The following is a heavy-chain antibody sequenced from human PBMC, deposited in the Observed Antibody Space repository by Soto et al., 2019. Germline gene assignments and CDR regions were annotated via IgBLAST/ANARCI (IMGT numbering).Heavy chain of an antibody. D-gene: IGHD6-13*01. CDR1: GGSISSYY. V-gene: IGHV4-59*01. J-gene: IGHJ2*01. CDR2: IYYSGST. Sequence: SETLSLTCTVSGGSISSYYWSWIRQPPGKGLEWIGYIYYSGSTNYNPSLKSRVTISVDTSKNQFSLKLSSVTAADTAVYYCAREGGGPAAAGTSRIYWYFDLWGRGTLVTVS. CDR3: AREGGGPAAAGTSRIYWYFDL.